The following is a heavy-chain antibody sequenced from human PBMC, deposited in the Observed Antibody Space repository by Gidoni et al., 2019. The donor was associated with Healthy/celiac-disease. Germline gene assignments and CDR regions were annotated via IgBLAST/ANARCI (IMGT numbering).Heavy chain of an antibody. CDR1: GYTFTSYD. V-gene: IGHV1-8*01. CDR2: MNPNSGNT. J-gene: IGHJ3*02. D-gene: IGHD3-10*01. CDR3: ARGRTDGWFGELLIYAFDI. Sequence: QVQLVQSGAEVKKPGASVKVSCKASGYTFTSYDINWVRQATGQGLAWMGWMNPNSGNTGYAQKFQGRVTMTRNTSISTAYMELSSLRSEDTAVYYCARGRTDGWFGELLIYAFDIWGQGTMVTVSS.